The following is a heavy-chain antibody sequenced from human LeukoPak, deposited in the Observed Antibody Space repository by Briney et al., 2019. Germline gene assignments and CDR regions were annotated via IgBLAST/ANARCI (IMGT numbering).Heavy chain of an antibody. CDR3: ASTGSDY. V-gene: IGHV3-30*04. D-gene: IGHD3-10*01. Sequence: GGSLRLSCAASGFTFSSYAMHWVRQAPGKGLEWVAVISYDGSNKYYADSVKGRFTISRDNSKNTLYPQMNSLRAEDTAVYYCASTGSDYWGQGTLVTVSS. CDR2: ISYDGSNK. CDR1: GFTFSSYA. J-gene: IGHJ4*02.